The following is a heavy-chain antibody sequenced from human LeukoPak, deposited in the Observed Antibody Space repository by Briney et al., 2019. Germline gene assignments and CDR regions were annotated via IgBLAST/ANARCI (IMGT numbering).Heavy chain of an antibody. CDR2: ISYDGSNK. V-gene: IGHV3-30*04. Sequence: GGSLRLSCAASGFTFSSYAMHWVRQAPGKGLEWVAVISYDGSNKYYADSVKGRFTISRDNSKNTLYLQMNSLRAEDTAVYYCAKDGGIAAAAFFDYWGQGTLVTVSS. D-gene: IGHD6-13*01. CDR1: GFTFSSYA. CDR3: AKDGGIAAAAFFDY. J-gene: IGHJ4*02.